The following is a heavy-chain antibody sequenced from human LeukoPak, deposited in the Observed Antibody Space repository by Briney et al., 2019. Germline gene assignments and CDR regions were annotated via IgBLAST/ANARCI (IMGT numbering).Heavy chain of an antibody. D-gene: IGHD3-10*01. Sequence: PGGSLRLSCAASGFTFSSYAMTWVRQAPGKGLEWVSAISGSGGSTYYADSVKGRFTVFRDNSKNTLYLQMNSLRVEDTAVYYCALANSGSYPDWGQGTLVTVSS. J-gene: IGHJ4*02. CDR1: GFTFSSYA. CDR3: ALANSGSYPD. V-gene: IGHV3-23*01. CDR2: ISGSGGST.